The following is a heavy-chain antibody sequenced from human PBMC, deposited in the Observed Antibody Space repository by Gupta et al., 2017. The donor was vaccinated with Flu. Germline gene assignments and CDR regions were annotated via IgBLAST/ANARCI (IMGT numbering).Heavy chain of an antibody. CDR2: IGTTGDT. J-gene: IGHJ5*02. D-gene: IGHD5-12*01. CDR1: GFIFSSYD. CDR3: VRGIGYSAYGGFDP. V-gene: IGHV3-13*04. Sequence: EVQLVESGGGLVQPGGSLRLSCAASGFIFSSYDMHWVRQATGKGLEWVSAIGTTGDTYYPDSVKGRFTISRENAKSSLYLQINSLRAGDTAVYYCVRGIGYSAYGGFDPWGQGTLVTVSS.